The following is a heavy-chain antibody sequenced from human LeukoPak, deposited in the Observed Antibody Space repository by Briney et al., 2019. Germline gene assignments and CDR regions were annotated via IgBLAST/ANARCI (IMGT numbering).Heavy chain of an antibody. V-gene: IGHV3-21*01. CDR3: ARDLAAAALYYFDY. CDR2: ISSSSSYI. D-gene: IGHD6-13*01. Sequence: GGSLRLSCAASGFTFSSYSMNWVRQAPGKWLEWVSSISSSSSYIYYADSVKGRFTISRDNAKNSLYLQMNSLRAEDTAVYYCARDLAAAALYYFDYWGQGTLVTVSS. J-gene: IGHJ4*02. CDR1: GFTFSSYS.